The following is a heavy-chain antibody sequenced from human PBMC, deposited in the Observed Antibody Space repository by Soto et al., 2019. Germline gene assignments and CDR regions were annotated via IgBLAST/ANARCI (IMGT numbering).Heavy chain of an antibody. CDR1: GFTFSSYA. J-gene: IGHJ6*02. CDR3: ARDRVDYGGNSDYYYGMVV. V-gene: IGHV3-30-3*01. D-gene: IGHD4-17*01. CDR2: ISYDGSNK. Sequence: PGGSLRLSCAASGFTFSSYAMHWVRQAPGKGLEWVAVISYDGSNKYYADSVKGRFTISRDNSKNTLYLQMNSLRAEDTAVYYCARDRVDYGGNSDYYYGMVVWGQGTTATVCS.